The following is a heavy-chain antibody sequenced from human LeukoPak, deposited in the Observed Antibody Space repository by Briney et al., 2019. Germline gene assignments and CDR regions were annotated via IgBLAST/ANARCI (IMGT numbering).Heavy chain of an antibody. CDR3: AGDSPADNWFDP. V-gene: IGHV1-2*02. J-gene: IGHJ5*02. CDR2: INPNSGGT. Sequence: ASVKVSCKASGYTFTSYDINWVRQATGQGLEWMGWINPNSGGTNYAQKFQGRVTMTRDTSISTAYMELSRLRSDDTAVYYCAGDSPADNWFDPWGQGTLVTVSS. CDR1: GYTFTSYD. D-gene: IGHD2-2*01.